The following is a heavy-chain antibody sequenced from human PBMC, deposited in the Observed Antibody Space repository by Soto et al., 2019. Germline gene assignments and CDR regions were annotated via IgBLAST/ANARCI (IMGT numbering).Heavy chain of an antibody. D-gene: IGHD4-17*01. CDR2: ISSSSTTI. J-gene: IGHJ4*02. Sequence: GGSLRLSCAASGFIFSSYSMNWVRQAPGKGLEWVSYISSSSTTIYYADSVKGRFTISRDNAKNLLYLQMNSLRLEDTAVYYCARGPSYSDSYFDYWGQGTLVTVSS. CDR1: GFIFSSYS. CDR3: ARGPSYSDSYFDY. V-gene: IGHV3-48*01.